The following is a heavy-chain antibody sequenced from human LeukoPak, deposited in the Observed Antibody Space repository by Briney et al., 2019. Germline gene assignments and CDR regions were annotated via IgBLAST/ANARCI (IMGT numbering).Heavy chain of an antibody. V-gene: IGHV3-30-3*01. Sequence: GGSLRLSCAASGFTFSSYAMHWVRQAPGKGLEWVAVISYDGSNKYYADSVKGRFTISRDNSKNTLYLQMNSLRAEDTAVYYCAREPGDRFDYWGQGTLVTVSS. D-gene: IGHD7-27*01. CDR1: GFTFSSYA. J-gene: IGHJ4*02. CDR3: AREPGDRFDY. CDR2: ISYDGSNK.